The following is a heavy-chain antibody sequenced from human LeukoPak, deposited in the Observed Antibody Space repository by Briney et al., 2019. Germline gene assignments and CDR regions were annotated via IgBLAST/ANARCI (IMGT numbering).Heavy chain of an antibody. D-gene: IGHD1-1*01. CDR2: ISYHGSNE. CDR1: GFTFSSYA. J-gene: IGHJ6*03. CDR3: ARGLAGSGIYYMDV. Sequence: SGGSLRLSCAASGFTFSSYAMHWVRQAPGTGLEWVALISYHGSNEYYADSATGRFTISRDNSQNTLYLQMNSLRPEDTAVYYCARGLAGSGIYYMDVWGKGTTVTVSS. V-gene: IGHV3-30*04.